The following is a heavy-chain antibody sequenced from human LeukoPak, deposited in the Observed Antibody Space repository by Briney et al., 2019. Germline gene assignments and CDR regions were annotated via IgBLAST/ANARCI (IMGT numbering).Heavy chain of an antibody. J-gene: IGHJ4*02. V-gene: IGHV3-53*01. Sequence: GGSLRLSCAASGFTVSSNYMSWVRQAPGKGLEWVSVIYSGGSTYYADSVKGRFTISRDNSKNTLYLQMNSLRAEDTAVYYCAKKRSGWYYFDYWGQGTLVTVSS. D-gene: IGHD6-19*01. CDR1: GFTVSSNY. CDR2: IYSGGST. CDR3: AKKRSGWYYFDY.